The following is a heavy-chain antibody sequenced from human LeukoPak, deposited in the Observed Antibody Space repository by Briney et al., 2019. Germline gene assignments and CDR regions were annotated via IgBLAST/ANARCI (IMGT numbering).Heavy chain of an antibody. Sequence: PGGSLRLSCTASGFSFSNSAMTWVRQAPGKGQEWVSSIGGGGSSYYAGSVKGRFTISRDNSKNTVYLQMNNLRAEDTAIFYCVKGVTMVRGSRESDYWGQGTLVTVSS. J-gene: IGHJ4*02. CDR2: IGGGGSS. CDR1: GFSFSNSA. D-gene: IGHD3-10*01. CDR3: VKGVTMVRGSRESDY. V-gene: IGHV3-23*01.